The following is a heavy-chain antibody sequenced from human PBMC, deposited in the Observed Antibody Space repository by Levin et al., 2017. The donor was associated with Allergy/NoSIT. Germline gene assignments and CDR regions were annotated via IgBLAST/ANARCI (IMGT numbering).Heavy chain of an antibody. D-gene: IGHD2-15*01. CDR3: ARGRSLRIDAFDI. Sequence: AGGSLRLSCAASGFTVSSNYMSWVRQAPGKGLEWVSVIYSGGSTYYADSVKGRFTISRDNSKNTLYLQMNSLRAEDTAVYYCARGRSLRIDAFDIWGQGTMVTVSS. CDR1: GFTVSSNY. CDR2: IYSGGST. V-gene: IGHV3-53*01. J-gene: IGHJ3*02.